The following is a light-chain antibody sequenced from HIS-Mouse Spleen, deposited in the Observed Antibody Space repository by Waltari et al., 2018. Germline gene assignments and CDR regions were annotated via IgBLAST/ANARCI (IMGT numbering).Light chain of an antibody. CDR3: YSAADNNLGV. CDR2: KDR. J-gene: IGLJ3*02. V-gene: IGLV3-27*01. Sequence: SYELTQPSSVSVSPRQTARITCSGDVLAKKYARWFQQKPGQAPVLVIYKDRERPSGIPERFSGSSSGTTVTLTISGAQVEDEADYYCYSAADNNLGVFGGGTKLTVL. CDR1: VLAKKY.